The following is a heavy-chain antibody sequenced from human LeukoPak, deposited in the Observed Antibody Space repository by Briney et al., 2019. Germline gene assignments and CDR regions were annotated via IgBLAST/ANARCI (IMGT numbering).Heavy chain of an antibody. CDR3: ARGHHDIGTTGTFDV. CDR1: GYTFMNYG. J-gene: IGHJ3*01. D-gene: IGHD1/OR15-1a*01. Sequence: VASVKVSCKTSGYTFMNYGINWVRQAPGKGLESMGWISSYTVNKTSAQKFQGRVTLTTDTSTNTVSLELRRLTFDDTAVYYCARGHHDIGTTGTFDVWGQGTRVIVSS. V-gene: IGHV1-18*01. CDR2: ISSYTVNK.